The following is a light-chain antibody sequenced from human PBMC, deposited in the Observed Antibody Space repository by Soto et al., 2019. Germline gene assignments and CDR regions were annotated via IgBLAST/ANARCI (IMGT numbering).Light chain of an antibody. CDR1: QGINNY. V-gene: IGKV1-27*01. J-gene: IGKJ1*01. Sequence: DIRMTQSPPSLSASVGDKITITCRASQGINNYLAWYQQKPGEVPKLLIYAASTLQSGVSSHFSGSGSGTVFTLTINSLQPEDVGSYYCQKYNSVPRTFGQGTKVEIK. CDR3: QKYNSVPRT. CDR2: AAS.